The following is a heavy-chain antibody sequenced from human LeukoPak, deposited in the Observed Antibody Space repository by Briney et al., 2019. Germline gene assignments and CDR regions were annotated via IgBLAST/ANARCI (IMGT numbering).Heavy chain of an antibody. CDR3: AKDVVGQQWPENY. D-gene: IGHD6-19*01. CDR2: IRYDGTDK. J-gene: IGHJ4*02. Sequence: GGSLRLSCAASEFTFSSYGMHWVRQAPGKGLEWVAFIRYDGTDKLYGDSVKGRFTISRDNSKNTLHLQMNSLRADDTAIYFCAKDVVGQQWPENYWGQGTLVTVSS. CDR1: EFTFSSYG. V-gene: IGHV3-30*02.